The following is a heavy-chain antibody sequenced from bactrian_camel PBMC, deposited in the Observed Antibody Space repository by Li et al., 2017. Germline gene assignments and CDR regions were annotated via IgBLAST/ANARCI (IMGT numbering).Heavy chain of an antibody. Sequence: HVQLVESGGGSAQSGGSLRLSCAASGYTYSINCMGWFRQAPGKEREGVASIRPGGTTTAYAASVRGRFSISQDNAKNTVYLQMISLQPEDTAMYYCAAVYGYDGSWCRPLRRERYNYWGQGTQVTVS. CDR3: AAVYGYDGSWCRPLRRERYNY. CDR2: IRPGGTTT. V-gene: IGHV3S53*01. CDR1: GYTYSINC. D-gene: IGHD5*01. J-gene: IGHJ4*01.